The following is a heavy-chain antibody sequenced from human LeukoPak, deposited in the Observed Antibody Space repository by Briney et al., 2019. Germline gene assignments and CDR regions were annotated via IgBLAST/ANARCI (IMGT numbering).Heavy chain of an antibody. J-gene: IGHJ4*02. CDR1: GFTFSSYA. D-gene: IGHD6-19*01. CDR2: ISGSGGST. CDR3: AKVTRQWLGTGKNY. Sequence: RGSLRLSCAASGFTFSSYAMSWVRQAPGKGLEWVSAISGSGGSTYYADSVKGRFTISRDNSKNTLYLQMNSLRAEDTAVYYCAKVTRQWLGTGKNYWGQGTLVTVSS. V-gene: IGHV3-23*01.